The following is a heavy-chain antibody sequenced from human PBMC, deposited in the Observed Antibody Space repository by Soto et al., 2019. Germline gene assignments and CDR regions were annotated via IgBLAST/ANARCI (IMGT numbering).Heavy chain of an antibody. CDR3: AKATTNGGWFNPFDS. D-gene: IGHD6-19*01. Sequence: QPSETLSLTCGVSGGSINNGDYYWSWVRQAPGKGLEWVSGLSGSGTSTYYADSVKGRFTISRDNSRDTLFLQMNSLTADDTAVYYCAKATTNGGWFNPFDSWGQGALVTVSS. V-gene: IGHV3-23*01. CDR2: LSGSGTST. J-gene: IGHJ4*02. CDR1: GGSINNGDYY.